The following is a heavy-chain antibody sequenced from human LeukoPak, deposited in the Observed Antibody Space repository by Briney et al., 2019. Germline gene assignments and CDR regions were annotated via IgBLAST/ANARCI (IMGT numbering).Heavy chain of an antibody. CDR1: GGSISSYY. CDR2: IYTSGST. J-gene: IGHJ4*02. CDR3: ARHTQWLAYFDY. Sequence: PSETLSLTCTVSGGSISSYYWSWIRQPPGKGLEWIGYIYTSGSTNYNPSLKRRVTISVDTSKNQFSLKLSSVTAADTAVYYCARHTQWLAYFDYWGQGTLVTVSS. D-gene: IGHD6-19*01. V-gene: IGHV4-4*09.